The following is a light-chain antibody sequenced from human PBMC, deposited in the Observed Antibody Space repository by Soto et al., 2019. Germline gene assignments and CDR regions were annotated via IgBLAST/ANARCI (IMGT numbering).Light chain of an antibody. Sequence: QSVLTQPPSVSAAPGQTVTISCSGSSSNIGNNYVSWYQQLPGTAPKLLIYDNNKRPSGIPDRFSGSKSGTSATLGITGLQIGDEADYYCGTWDSSLSAGVFGGGTKLTVL. V-gene: IGLV1-51*01. CDR3: GTWDSSLSAGV. J-gene: IGLJ3*02. CDR1: SSNIGNNY. CDR2: DNN.